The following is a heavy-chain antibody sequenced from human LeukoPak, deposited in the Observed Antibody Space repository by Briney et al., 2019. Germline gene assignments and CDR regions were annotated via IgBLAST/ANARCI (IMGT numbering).Heavy chain of an antibody. Sequence: SGPALVKPTQTLTLTCTFSGISLSTSGMRVGWIRQPPGKALEWLARIDWDDDKFYSTSLKNRLTISKDTSKNQVVLKMTNMDPVDTATYYCTRIGFFYDSSGYSGAFDIWGQGAMVIVSS. D-gene: IGHD3-22*01. CDR3: TRIGFFYDSSGYSGAFDI. J-gene: IGHJ3*02. CDR1: GISLSTSGMR. CDR2: IDWDDDK. V-gene: IGHV2-70*04.